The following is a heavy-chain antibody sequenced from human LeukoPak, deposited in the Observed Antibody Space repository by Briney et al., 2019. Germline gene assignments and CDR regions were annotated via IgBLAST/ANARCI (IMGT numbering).Heavy chain of an antibody. CDR1: GFTFDKYA. D-gene: IGHD3-22*01. J-gene: IGHJ4*02. CDR2: ISGSGITT. Sequence: GGSLRLSCAASGFTFDKYAMSWVRQAPGKGLEWVSTISGSGITTFYADSVKGRFTISRDTSGDTLHLHMNSLRAEDTAVYCCAKVDSGIVRRYYFDFWGQGTLVTLSS. V-gene: IGHV3-23*01. CDR3: AKVDSGIVRRYYFDF.